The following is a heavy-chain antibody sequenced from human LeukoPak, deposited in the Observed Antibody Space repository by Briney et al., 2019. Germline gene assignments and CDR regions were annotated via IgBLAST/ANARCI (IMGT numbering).Heavy chain of an antibody. J-gene: IGHJ4*02. Sequence: PGGSLRLSCAASKFTFSNYAMSWVRQAPGQGLEWVSTLTDSGRSPFYADSVRGRFTISRDNSKNTMYLQINNVRAEDTAVYYCAKDPLGYGGHYFDNWGQGTRVTVSS. CDR1: KFTFSNYA. CDR3: AKDPLGYGGHYFDN. V-gene: IGHV3-23*01. D-gene: IGHD4-23*01. CDR2: LTDSGRSP.